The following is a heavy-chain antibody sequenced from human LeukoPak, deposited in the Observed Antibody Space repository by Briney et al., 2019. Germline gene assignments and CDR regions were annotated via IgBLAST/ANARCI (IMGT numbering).Heavy chain of an antibody. CDR1: GYTLTELS. Sequence: ASVKVSCKVSGYTLTELSMHWVRQAPGKGLEWMGGFDPEDGETIYVQKFQGRVTMTEDTSTDTAYMELSSLRSEDTAVYYCATDSSGDYYYYGMDVWGQGTTVTVSS. D-gene: IGHD3-22*01. J-gene: IGHJ6*02. CDR2: FDPEDGET. V-gene: IGHV1-24*01. CDR3: ATDSSGDYYYYGMDV.